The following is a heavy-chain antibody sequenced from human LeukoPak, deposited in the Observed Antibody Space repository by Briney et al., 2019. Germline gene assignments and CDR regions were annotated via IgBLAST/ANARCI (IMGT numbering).Heavy chain of an antibody. Sequence: GGSLRLSCAASGFTFSSYAMHWVRQAPGKGLEWVAVISYDGSNKYYADSVKGRFTISRDNSKNTLYLQMNSLRAEDTAVYYCARGPEMATILILYYFDYWGQGTLVTVSS. D-gene: IGHD5-24*01. J-gene: IGHJ4*02. V-gene: IGHV3-30-3*01. CDR1: GFTFSSYA. CDR2: ISYDGSNK. CDR3: ARGPEMATILILYYFDY.